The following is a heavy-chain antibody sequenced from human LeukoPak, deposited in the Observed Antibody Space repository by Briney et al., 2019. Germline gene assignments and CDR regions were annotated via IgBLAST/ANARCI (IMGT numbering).Heavy chain of an antibody. J-gene: IGHJ5*02. CDR1: GFTFSSYS. V-gene: IGHV3-21*01. CDR2: ISSSSSYI. D-gene: IGHD2-2*01. CDR3: ARGDCSSTSCKYNWFGP. Sequence: GGSLRLSCAASGFTFSSYSMNWVREAPGKGLEWVSSISSSSSYIYYADSVKGRFTISRDNAKNSLYLQMNSLRAEDAAVYYCARGDCSSTSCKYNWFGPWGQGTLVTVSS.